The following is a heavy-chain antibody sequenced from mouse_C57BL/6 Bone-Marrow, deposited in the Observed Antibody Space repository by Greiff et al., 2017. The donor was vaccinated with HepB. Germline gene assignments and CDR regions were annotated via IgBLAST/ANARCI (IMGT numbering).Heavy chain of an antibody. D-gene: IGHD1-1*01. CDR1: GYTFTSYW. Sequence: QVQLQQPGAELVKPGASVKLSCKASGYTFTSYWMHWVKQRPGQGLEWIGMIHPNSGSTNYNEKFKSKATLTVDKSSSTAYMQLSSLTSEDSAVYYCAPYYYGKRRYFDVWGTGTTVTVSS. J-gene: IGHJ1*03. CDR3: APYYYGKRRYFDV. CDR2: IHPNSGST. V-gene: IGHV1-64*01.